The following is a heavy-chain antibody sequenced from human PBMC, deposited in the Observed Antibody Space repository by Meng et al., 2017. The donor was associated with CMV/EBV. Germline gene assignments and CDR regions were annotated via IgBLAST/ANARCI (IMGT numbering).Heavy chain of an antibody. CDR1: GFTFSRYN. D-gene: IGHD2-15*01. CDR2: ISSSSSTI. Sequence: GESLKISCATSGFTFSRYNMNWVRQAPGKGLEGISYISSSSSTIYYADSVKGRFTISRDNAKNSLYLQMNSLRAEDTAVYYCARGWLLGFDYWGQGTLVTVSS. J-gene: IGHJ4*02. CDR3: ARGWLLGFDY. V-gene: IGHV3-48*04.